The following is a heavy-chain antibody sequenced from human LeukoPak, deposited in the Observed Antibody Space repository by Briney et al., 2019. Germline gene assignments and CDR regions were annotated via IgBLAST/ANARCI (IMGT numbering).Heavy chain of an antibody. V-gene: IGHV1-46*01. Sequence: ASVKVSCKASGYTFTSYYMHWVRQAPGQGLEWMGIINPSGGSTTYAQNCQGRVTKTRDTSTSTVYMELISLRSEDTAVDYVARGGRALNYYGSGSYSYLYDSWGQGTLVTVSS. J-gene: IGHJ4*02. CDR2: INPSGGST. CDR1: GYTFTSYY. CDR3: ARGGRALNYYGSGSYSYLYDS. D-gene: IGHD3-10*01.